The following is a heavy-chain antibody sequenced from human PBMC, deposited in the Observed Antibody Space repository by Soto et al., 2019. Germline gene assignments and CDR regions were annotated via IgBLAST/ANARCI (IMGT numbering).Heavy chain of an antibody. CDR1: GGTFSSYA. Sequence: QVQLVQSGAEVKKPGSSVKVSCKASGGTFSSYAISWVRQAPGQGLEWMGGIIPIFGTANYAQKFQGRVTITADESTSTAYMELSRLRSEDTAVYYCARDAPPRDYGDYVVDPWGQGTLVTVSS. V-gene: IGHV1-69*01. CDR3: ARDAPPRDYGDYVVDP. D-gene: IGHD4-17*01. CDR2: IIPIFGTA. J-gene: IGHJ5*02.